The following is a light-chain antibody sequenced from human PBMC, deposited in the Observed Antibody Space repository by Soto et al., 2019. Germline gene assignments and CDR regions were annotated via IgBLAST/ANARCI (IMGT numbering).Light chain of an antibody. Sequence: QSALTQPPSASGSPGQSVTISCTGTSSDVGGYKFVSWYQRHPGRAPKLIIYEVNKRPSGISNRFSGSKSGNTASLTLSGLQAEDEADYYCSSYTSSSTLVFGGGTKLTVL. V-gene: IGLV2-14*01. CDR1: SSDVGGYKF. CDR3: SSYTSSSTLV. J-gene: IGLJ2*01. CDR2: EVN.